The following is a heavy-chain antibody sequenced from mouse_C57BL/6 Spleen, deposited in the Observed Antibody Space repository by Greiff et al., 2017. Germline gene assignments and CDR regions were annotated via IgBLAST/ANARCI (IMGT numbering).Heavy chain of an antibody. J-gene: IGHJ2*01. CDR3: TRVLRYYFDY. CDR1: GFTFSSYA. V-gene: IGHV5-9-1*02. D-gene: IGHD1-1*01. CDR2: ISSGGDYI. Sequence: EVQVVESGEGLVKPGGSLKLSCAASGFTFSSYAMSWVRQTPEKRLEWVAYISSGGDYIYYADTVKGRFTISRDNARTTLYLQMSRLKSEDTAMYYCTRVLRYYFDYWGQGTTLTVSS.